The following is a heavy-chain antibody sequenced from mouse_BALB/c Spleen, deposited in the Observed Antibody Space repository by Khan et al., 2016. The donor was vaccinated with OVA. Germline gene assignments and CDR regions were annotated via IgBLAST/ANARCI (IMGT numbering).Heavy chain of an antibody. CDR3: ARRNYCGYYLDY. CDR1: GYSITSGYV. Sequence: VQLQQSGPGLVKPSQSLSLTCTVTGYSITSGYVRNWIRQLPGNKLEWMGYISYSGGTSYNPSLKSRISITPDTSKNQVFLQFNCVTSEDTAIYYCARRNYCGYYLDYWGKGTTLTVS. V-gene: IGHV3-2*02. J-gene: IGHJ2*01. CDR2: ISYSGGT. D-gene: IGHD1-1*01.